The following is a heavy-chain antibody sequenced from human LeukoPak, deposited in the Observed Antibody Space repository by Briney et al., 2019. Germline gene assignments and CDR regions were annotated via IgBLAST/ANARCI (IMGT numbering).Heavy chain of an antibody. Sequence: GGSLRLSYAASGFTFSSYSMNWVRQAPGKGLEWVSSISSSSSYIYYADSVKGRFTISRDNAKNSLYLQMNSLRAEDTAVYYCASPKGGYSYGLQYYFDYWGQGTLVTVSS. CDR1: GFTFSSYS. D-gene: IGHD5-18*01. V-gene: IGHV3-21*01. J-gene: IGHJ4*02. CDR2: ISSSSSYI. CDR3: ASPKGGYSYGLQYYFDY.